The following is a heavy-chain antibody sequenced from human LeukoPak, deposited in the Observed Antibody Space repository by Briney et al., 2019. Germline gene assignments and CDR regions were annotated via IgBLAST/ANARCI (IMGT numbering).Heavy chain of an antibody. CDR3: AKGHYYDSSGYVDY. J-gene: IGHJ4*02. CDR1: GFTFDDYA. D-gene: IGHD3-22*01. V-gene: IGHV3-9*01. CDR2: ISWNSGSI. Sequence: PGGSLRLSCAASGFTFDDYAMRWVRQAPGKGLEWVSGISWNSGSIGYADSVKGRFTISRDNAKNSLYLQMNSLRAEDTALYYCAKGHYYDSSGYVDYWGQGTLVTVSS.